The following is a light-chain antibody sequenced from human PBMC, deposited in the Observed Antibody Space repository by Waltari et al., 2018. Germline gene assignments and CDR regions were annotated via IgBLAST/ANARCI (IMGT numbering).Light chain of an antibody. V-gene: IGKV3-15*01. CDR1: QSISRN. Sequence: EILMTQSPPTLSVSPGERATLSCRASQSISRNLAWYQQKPGQAPRLLIYGASTRATGIPARCSGSGSGTEFTLTISSLQSEDFAVYYCQQYNNWRTFGQGTKLEIK. CDR2: GAS. CDR3: QQYNNWRT. J-gene: IGKJ2*01.